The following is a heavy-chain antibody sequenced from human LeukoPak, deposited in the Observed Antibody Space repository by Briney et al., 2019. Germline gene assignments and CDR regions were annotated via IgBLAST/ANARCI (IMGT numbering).Heavy chain of an antibody. CDR2: INSDGSST. D-gene: IGHD5-12*01. CDR3: VGGYGFDY. J-gene: IGHJ4*02. Sequence: PGGSLRLSCAASGFTFISYWVNWVRQAPGKGLVWVSRINSDGSSTSYADSVKGRFTISRDNAKNTLYLQMNSLRAEDTAVYYCVGGYGFDYWGQGTLVTVSS. V-gene: IGHV3-74*01. CDR1: GFTFISYW.